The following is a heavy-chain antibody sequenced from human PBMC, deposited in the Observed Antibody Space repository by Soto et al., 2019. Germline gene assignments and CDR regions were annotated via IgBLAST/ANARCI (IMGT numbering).Heavy chain of an antibody. CDR2: IFYSGST. CDR3: ARDPYGDYTGNFDY. Sequence: PSETLSLTCTVSSGYISSTIYSWDWIRQPPGKGLEWIGSIFYSGSTYYNPSLKSRVTISVDTSKNQFSLTLTSVTAADTAVYYCARDPYGDYTGNFDYWGQGALVTVS. D-gene: IGHD4-17*01. V-gene: IGHV4-39*02. J-gene: IGHJ4*02. CDR1: SGYISSTIYS.